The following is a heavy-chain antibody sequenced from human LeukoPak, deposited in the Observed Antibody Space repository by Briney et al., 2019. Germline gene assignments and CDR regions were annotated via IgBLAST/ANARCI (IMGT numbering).Heavy chain of an antibody. D-gene: IGHD3-9*01. V-gene: IGHV4-39*01. CDR1: GGSISNSGYY. CDR2: IYYSGST. CDR3: ARQYYDILTGYPYFFDS. J-gene: IGHJ4*02. Sequence: SETLSLTCTVSGGSISNSGYYWGWIRQPPGKGLEWIGAIYYSGSTYFDPSLKSRVTMSVDTSKSHFSLKLSSVTAADTAVYYCARQYYDILTGYPYFFDSWGQGTLVTVSS.